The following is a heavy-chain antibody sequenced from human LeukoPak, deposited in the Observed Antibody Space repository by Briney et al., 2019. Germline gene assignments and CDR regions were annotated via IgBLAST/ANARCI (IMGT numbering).Heavy chain of an antibody. V-gene: IGHV1-8*01. CDR3: ARGGFGSGSHFDC. D-gene: IGHD3-10*01. CDR1: GYTSTSYD. J-gene: IGHJ4*02. CDR2: MNPNSGDT. Sequence: GASVKVSCKASGYTSTSYDINWVRQATGQGLEWMGWMNPNSGDTGYVQKFQGRVTMTRSTSISTAYMELSSLRSEDTAIYYCARGGFGSGSHFDCWGQGTLVTVSS.